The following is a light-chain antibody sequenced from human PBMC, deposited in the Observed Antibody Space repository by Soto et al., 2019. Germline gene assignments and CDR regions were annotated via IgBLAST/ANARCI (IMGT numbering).Light chain of an antibody. CDR3: FSYTGTYTVV. Sequence: SALPQPRSVSGSPGQSVPISCTGTSRDVGGYNYVSWYQQHPAKAPKLMIYDVSKRPSGVPDRFSGSRSGNTASLTISGLQAEDEADYYCFSYTGTYTVVFGGGTQLTVL. CDR1: SRDVGGYNY. CDR2: DVS. V-gene: IGLV2-11*01. J-gene: IGLJ3*02.